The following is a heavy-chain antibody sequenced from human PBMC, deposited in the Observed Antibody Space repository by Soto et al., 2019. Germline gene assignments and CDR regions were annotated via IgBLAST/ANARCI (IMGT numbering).Heavy chain of an antibody. CDR3: ARGSKDSYPGSRIFDF. CDR2: ITDTGGDA. CDR1: GITFGSRA. J-gene: IGHJ4*02. Sequence: EVQLLESGGDLIQPGGSLRLSGLASGITFGSRAMSWFGQAQGEGLGWVSTITDTGGDAKYADSVRGRFTISRDNSKKTLYLQMSSLRADDSAVYFCARGSKDSYPGSRIFDFWGRGTLVTVSS. D-gene: IGHD3-10*01. V-gene: IGHV3-23*01.